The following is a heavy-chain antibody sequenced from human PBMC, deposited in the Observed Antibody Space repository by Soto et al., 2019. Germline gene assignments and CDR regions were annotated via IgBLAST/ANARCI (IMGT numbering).Heavy chain of an antibody. Sequence: SETLSLTCTVSGGSISSGDYYWSWIRQPPGKGLEWIGYIYYSGSTYYNPSLKSRVTISLDTSKNQFSLKLSSVTAADTAVYYCARVGSSLAVRPFDSWGKGPLVTASS. V-gene: IGHV4-30-4*01. J-gene: IGHJ4*02. CDR2: IYYSGST. D-gene: IGHD6-6*01. CDR3: ARVGSSLAVRPFDS. CDR1: GGSISSGDYY.